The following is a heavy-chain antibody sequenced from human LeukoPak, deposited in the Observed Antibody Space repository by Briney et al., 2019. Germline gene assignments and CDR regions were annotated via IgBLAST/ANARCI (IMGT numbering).Heavy chain of an antibody. J-gene: IGHJ4*02. Sequence: ASVKVSCKASGYTFTSYGISWVRQAPGQGLEWMGWISAYNGNTNYAQKLQGRVTMTRYTSISTAYMELSRLRSDDTAVYYCARRKLTGSNDYWGQGTLVTVSS. CDR2: ISAYNGNT. CDR3: ARRKLTGSNDY. D-gene: IGHD1-7*01. CDR1: GYTFTSYG. V-gene: IGHV1-18*01.